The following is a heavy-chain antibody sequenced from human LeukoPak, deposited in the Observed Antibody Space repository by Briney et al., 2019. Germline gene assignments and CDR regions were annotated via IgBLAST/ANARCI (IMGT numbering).Heavy chain of an antibody. CDR2: IIGSGLTT. V-gene: IGHV3-23*01. CDR1: GFTFSSYS. Sequence: QPGGSLRLSCAAPGFTFSSYSMNWVRQAPGKGLKWVSAIIGSGLTTYYADSVKGRFTISRDNSKNTLYLQMNGLRAEDTAVYYCAKDLSPGPDWGQGTLVTVSS. CDR3: AKDLSPGPD. J-gene: IGHJ4*02.